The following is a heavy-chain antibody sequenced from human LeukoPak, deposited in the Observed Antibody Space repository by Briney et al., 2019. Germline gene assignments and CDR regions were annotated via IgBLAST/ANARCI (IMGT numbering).Heavy chain of an antibody. CDR3: AKVVPYCSSTSCYLDY. D-gene: IGHD2-2*01. V-gene: IGHV1-3*01. CDR2: INAGNGNT. CDR1: GYTFTSYA. Sequence: GASVKVSCKASGYTFTSYAMHWVRLAPGQRLEWMGWINAGNGNTKYSQKFQGRVTITRDTSASTAYMELSSLRSEDTAVYYCAKVVPYCSSTSCYLDYWGQGTLVTVSS. J-gene: IGHJ4*02.